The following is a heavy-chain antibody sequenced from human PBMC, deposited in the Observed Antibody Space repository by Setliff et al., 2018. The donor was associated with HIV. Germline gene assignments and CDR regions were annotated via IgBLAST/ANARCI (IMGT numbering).Heavy chain of an antibody. Sequence: GASVKVSCKPSGYTFATYDINWVRQAAGQGLEWLGWVNPYSGNSGYAQKFHGRLTMTRDTSRGTAHMELSSLRSDDTAVYFCARGYASGSGSYYYDYWGQGTLVTVSS. D-gene: IGHD2-15*01. J-gene: IGHJ4*02. CDR3: ARGYASGSGSYYYDY. CDR1: GYTFATYD. V-gene: IGHV1-8*02. CDR2: VNPYSGNS.